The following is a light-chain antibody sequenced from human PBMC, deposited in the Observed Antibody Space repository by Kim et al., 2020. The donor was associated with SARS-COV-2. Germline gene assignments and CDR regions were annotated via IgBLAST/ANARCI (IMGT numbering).Light chain of an antibody. CDR3: QSYDSSLSGSV. CDR2: GNS. J-gene: IGLJ2*01. V-gene: IGLV1-40*01. Sequence: VTISSTGSSSTIGAGYDVPWDQQLPGTAPNPLIYGNSTRPSGVPDRFSGSKSGTSASLAITGLQAEDEADYYCQSYDSSLSGSVFGGGTQLTVL. CDR1: SSTIGAGYD.